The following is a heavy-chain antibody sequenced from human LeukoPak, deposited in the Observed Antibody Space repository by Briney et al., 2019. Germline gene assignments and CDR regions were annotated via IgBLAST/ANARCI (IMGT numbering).Heavy chain of an antibody. Sequence: SETLSLTCTVSGGSISSYYWSWIRQPPGKGLEWIGYIYYSGSTNYNPSLKSRVTISVDTSKNQFSLKLSSVTAADTAVYYCARAGGDTAMVTVDYWGQGTPVTVSS. V-gene: IGHV4-59*01. D-gene: IGHD5-18*01. CDR3: ARAGGDTAMVTVDY. CDR1: GGSISSYY. CDR2: IYYSGST. J-gene: IGHJ4*02.